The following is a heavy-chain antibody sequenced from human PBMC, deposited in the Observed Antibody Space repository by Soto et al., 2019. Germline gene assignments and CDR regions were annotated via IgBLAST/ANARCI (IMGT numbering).Heavy chain of an antibody. Sequence: QVHLVESGGGVVQPGRSLRLSCTASGFTFSSYGMHWVRQAPGKGLEWVAVMWYDGTNENYADSVKGRFTISRDNSRNTLYLQMNSLRGEDTAVYFCARQLLASSWCYFDYWGQGTLVTVSS. CDR3: ARQLLASSWCYFDY. V-gene: IGHV3-33*01. CDR2: MWYDGTNE. D-gene: IGHD6-13*01. CDR1: GFTFSSYG. J-gene: IGHJ4*02.